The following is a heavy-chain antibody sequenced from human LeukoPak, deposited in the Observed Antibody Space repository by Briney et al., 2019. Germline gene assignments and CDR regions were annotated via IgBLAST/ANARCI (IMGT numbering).Heavy chain of an antibody. J-gene: IGHJ4*02. CDR2: ISSSGSTI. D-gene: IGHD6-19*01. V-gene: IGHV3-48*03. CDR1: GFTFSSYE. CDR3: ARTSSGWYDY. Sequence: GGSLRLSCAASGFTFSSYEMNWVRQAPGKGLEWVSYISSSGSTIYYADSVKGRFTISRDNDKNSLYLQMNSLRAEDTAVYYCARTSSGWYDYWGQGTLVTVSS.